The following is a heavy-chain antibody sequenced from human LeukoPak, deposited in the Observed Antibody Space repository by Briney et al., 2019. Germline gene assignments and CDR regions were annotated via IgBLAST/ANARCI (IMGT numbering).Heavy chain of an antibody. Sequence: SETLSLTCTVSGGSISSSSYHWGWIRQPPGKGLEWIGGIYYSGSTYYNPSLKSRVTISVDTSKNQVSLKLRSVTAADTAVYYCAREITWHMDVWGKGTTVTVPS. CDR2: IYYSGST. J-gene: IGHJ6*03. CDR1: GGSISSSSYH. D-gene: IGHD1-14*01. CDR3: AREITWHMDV. V-gene: IGHV4-39*07.